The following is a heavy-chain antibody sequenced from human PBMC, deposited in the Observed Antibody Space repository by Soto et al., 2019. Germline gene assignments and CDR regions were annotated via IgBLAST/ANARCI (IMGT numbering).Heavy chain of an antibody. CDR2: INSGGNT. Sequence: EVQLVESGGDMVQPGGSLRLSCVASGFTVSSNYMNWVRQAPGKGLEWVSLINSGGNTHYADSVEGRFTISRDNSKNTPYLQMNRLRVDDTAVSYCARYSGNYVQSREFDYWGQGTLVTVSS. CDR1: GFTVSSNY. CDR3: ARYSGNYVQSREFDY. V-gene: IGHV3-66*01. D-gene: IGHD1-7*01. J-gene: IGHJ4*02.